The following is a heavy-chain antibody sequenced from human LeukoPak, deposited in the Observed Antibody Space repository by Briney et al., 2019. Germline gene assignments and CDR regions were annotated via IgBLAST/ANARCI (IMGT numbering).Heavy chain of an antibody. CDR2: IKQDGSEK. V-gene: IGHV3-7*04. D-gene: IGHD3/OR15-3a*01. J-gene: IGHJ4*02. CDR3: ARGEGLFDY. Sequence: GGSLRLSCGVSGITLSNYAMSWVRQAPGKGLEWVANIKQDGSEKYYVDSVEGRFTISRDNAKNSLYLQMNSLRAEDTAVYYCARGEGLFDYWGQGTLVTVSS. CDR1: GITLSNYA.